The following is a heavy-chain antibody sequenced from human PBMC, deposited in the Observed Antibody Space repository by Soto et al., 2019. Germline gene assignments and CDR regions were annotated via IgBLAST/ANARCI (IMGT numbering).Heavy chain of an antibody. CDR1: GGTFSSYA. D-gene: IGHD5-18*01. J-gene: IGHJ6*02. Sequence: ASVKVSCKASGGTFSSYAISWVRQAPGQGLEWMGGIIPIFGTANYAQKFQGRVTITADESTSTAYMELSSLRSEDTAVYYCARALRLMRIQLWPLYYGMDVWGQGTTVTVSS. CDR3: ARALRLMRIQLWPLYYGMDV. CDR2: IIPIFGTA. V-gene: IGHV1-69*13.